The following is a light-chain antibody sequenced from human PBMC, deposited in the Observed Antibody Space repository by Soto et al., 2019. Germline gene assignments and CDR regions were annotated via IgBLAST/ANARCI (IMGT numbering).Light chain of an antibody. CDR1: QSVSSSY. CDR3: QKRGNWPQ. V-gene: IGKV3D-20*02. Sequence: EIVLTQSPGTLSLSPGERATLSCRASQSVSSSYLAWYQQKPGQAPRLLIFRASNKATGIPDRFSGSGSGTDFTLTISGLEPEDFAIYYCQKRGNWPQFGQGTRLEIK. J-gene: IGKJ5*01. CDR2: RAS.